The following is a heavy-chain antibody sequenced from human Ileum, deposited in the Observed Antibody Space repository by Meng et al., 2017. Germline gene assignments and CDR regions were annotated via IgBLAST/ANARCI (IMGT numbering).Heavy chain of an antibody. V-gene: IGHV4-31*03. Sequence: QLKESGPGLVKPLTTPSLTCTVSGGSISGGHYFWSWIRQHPEKGLEWIGYIYHSGVTYYSPSLKSRLTISVDTSKNQFSLKLSSATAADTAVYYCARQYSSYWGFDYWGQGTLVTVSS. CDR3: ARQYSSYWGFDY. D-gene: IGHD6-6*01. J-gene: IGHJ4*02. CDR1: GGSISGGHYF. CDR2: IYHSGVT.